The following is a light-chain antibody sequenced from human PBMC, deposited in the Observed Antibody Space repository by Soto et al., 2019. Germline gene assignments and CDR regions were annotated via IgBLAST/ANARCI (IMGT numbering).Light chain of an antibody. CDR2: LGS. CDR1: QILLHSNGYNY. Sequence: DIVMTQSPITLPVTPGEPASISGRMSQILLHSNGYNYMHWYRQKPGQSPQLRSYLGSTRASGVPDRFSGSGSGTDFTLKISRVVAEDVGVYHCMQALQTPYTFGQGTKLEIK. V-gene: IGKV2-28*01. CDR3: MQALQTPYT. J-gene: IGKJ2*01.